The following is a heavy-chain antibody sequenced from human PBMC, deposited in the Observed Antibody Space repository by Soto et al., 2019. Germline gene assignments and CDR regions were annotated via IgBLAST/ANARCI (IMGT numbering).Heavy chain of an antibody. Sequence: GGSLRLSCAASGFTFSSYAMSWVRQATGKGLEWVSAISGSGGSTYYADSVKGRFTISRDNSKNTLYLQMNSLRAEDTAVYYCAKDISGYCSGGSCYIFDYWGQGTLVTVSS. CDR1: GFTFSSYA. D-gene: IGHD2-15*01. J-gene: IGHJ4*02. CDR2: ISGSGGST. CDR3: AKDISGYCSGGSCYIFDY. V-gene: IGHV3-23*01.